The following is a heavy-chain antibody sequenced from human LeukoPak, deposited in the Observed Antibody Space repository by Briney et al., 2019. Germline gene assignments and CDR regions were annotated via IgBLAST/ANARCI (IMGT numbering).Heavy chain of an antibody. J-gene: IGHJ4*02. V-gene: IGHV1-18*01. CDR3: ATRYCSGGSCYFLSLDY. CDR2: ISAYNGNT. CDR1: GYTFTSYG. D-gene: IGHD2-15*01. Sequence: ASVTVSCKASGYTFTSYGISWVRQAPGQGLEWMGWISAYNGNTNYAQKLQGRVTMTTDTSTSIAYMELSSLRSEDTAVYYCATRYCSGGSCYFLSLDYWGQGTLVTVSS.